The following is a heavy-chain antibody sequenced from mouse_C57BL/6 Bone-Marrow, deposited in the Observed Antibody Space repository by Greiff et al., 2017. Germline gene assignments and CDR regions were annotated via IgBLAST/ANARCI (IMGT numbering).Heavy chain of an antibody. Sequence: EVQRVESGAGLVKPGGSLKLSCAASGFTFSSYAMSWVRQTPEKRLEWVAYISSGGDYIYYADTVKGRCTISRDNAMNTLYLQMSRLKSEDTAMYYCTRGRGMTAFYYYAMDYWGQGTSVTVSS. CDR2: ISSGGDYI. J-gene: IGHJ4*01. CDR1: GFTFSSYA. D-gene: IGHD1-2*01. CDR3: TRGRGMTAFYYYAMDY. V-gene: IGHV5-9-1*02.